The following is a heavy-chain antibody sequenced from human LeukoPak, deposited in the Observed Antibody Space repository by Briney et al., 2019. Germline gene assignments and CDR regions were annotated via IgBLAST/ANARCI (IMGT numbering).Heavy chain of an antibody. J-gene: IGHJ4*02. Sequence: GGSLRLSCAASGFSFSTYWMSWVRQAPGKGLEWVANIKQDGIEIQYADSVKGRFTISRDNAKNSLFLQMNSLRAEDTAVYYCARDPGIAAAGTVGYFDYWGQGTLVTVSS. CDR1: GFSFSTYW. CDR2: IKQDGIEI. D-gene: IGHD6-13*01. V-gene: IGHV3-7*01. CDR3: ARDPGIAAAGTVGYFDY.